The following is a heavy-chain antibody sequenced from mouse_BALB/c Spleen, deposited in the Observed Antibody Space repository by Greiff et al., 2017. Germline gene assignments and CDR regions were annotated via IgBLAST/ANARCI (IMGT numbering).Heavy chain of an antibody. D-gene: IGHD4-1*01. CDR1: GFTFSSFG. V-gene: IGHV5-17*02. J-gene: IGHJ2*01. CDR2: ISSGSSTI. Sequence: EVKLMESGGGLVQPGGSRKLSCAASGFTFSSFGMHWVRQAPEKGLEWVAYISSGSSTIYYADTVKGRFTISRDNPKNTLFLQMTSLRSEDTAMYYCARRANWDDFDYWGQGTTLTVSS. CDR3: ARRANWDDFDY.